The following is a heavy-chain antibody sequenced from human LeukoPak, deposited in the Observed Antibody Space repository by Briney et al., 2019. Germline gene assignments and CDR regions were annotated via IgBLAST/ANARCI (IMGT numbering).Heavy chain of an antibody. J-gene: IGHJ4*02. D-gene: IGHD1-14*01. Sequence: SETLSLTCTVSGDSISSNHYYWGWIRQPPGKGLEWIGTIFYTGSTNYNPSLKSRVTISVDTSKNQFSLKLSSVTAADTAVYYCASLHTPGYFDYWGQGTLVTVSS. CDR1: GDSISSNHYY. CDR3: ASLHTPGYFDY. V-gene: IGHV4-39*01. CDR2: IFYTGST.